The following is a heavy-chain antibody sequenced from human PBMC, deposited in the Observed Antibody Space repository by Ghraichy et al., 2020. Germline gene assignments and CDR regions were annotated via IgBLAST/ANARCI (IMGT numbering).Heavy chain of an antibody. CDR1: GFNFRNYV. CDR2: ISENEGKT. D-gene: IGHD3-22*01. CDR3: ARGKAMISIVVFES. Sequence: GGSLRLSCGASGFNFRNYVLSWVRQAPGKGLEWVSTISENEGKTDYSDSVEGRFTVSRDNPKNTLYLQMSSLRPEDTAVYFCARGKAMISIVVFESWGHGSLVTVSS. J-gene: IGHJ4*01. V-gene: IGHV3-23*01.